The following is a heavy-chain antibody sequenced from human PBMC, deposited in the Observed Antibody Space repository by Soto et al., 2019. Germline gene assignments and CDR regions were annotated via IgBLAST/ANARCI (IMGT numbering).Heavy chain of an antibody. V-gene: IGHV1-8*01. J-gene: IGHJ4*02. CDR3: ARGRIAASFAGYFDY. D-gene: IGHD6-6*01. Sequence: ASVKVSCKASGYTFSNYDSNGVRQATGQGLEWMGWLNPNTDNTGSAQKFQGRVTMTRNTSISTAYLELSGLGSDDTAVYYCARGRIAASFAGYFDYWGQGTLVAVYS. CDR2: LNPNTDNT. CDR1: GYTFSNYD.